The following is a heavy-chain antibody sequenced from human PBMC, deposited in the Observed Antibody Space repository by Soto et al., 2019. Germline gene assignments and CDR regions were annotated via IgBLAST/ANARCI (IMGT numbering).Heavy chain of an antibody. CDR2: IYPGDSDT. V-gene: IGHV5-51*01. CDR1: GYSFTSYW. Sequence: GESLKISCKGSGYSFTSYWIGWVRQMPGKGLEWMGIIYPGDSDTRYSPSFQGQVTISADKSISTAYLQWSSLKASDTAMYYCARHLPYYGSGSSNFDYWGQGTLVTVSS. J-gene: IGHJ4*02. CDR3: ARHLPYYGSGSSNFDY. D-gene: IGHD3-10*01.